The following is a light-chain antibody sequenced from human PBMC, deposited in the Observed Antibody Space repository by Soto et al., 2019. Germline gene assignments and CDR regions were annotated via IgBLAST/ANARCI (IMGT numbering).Light chain of an antibody. CDR3: LQYHNLWA. Sequence: EIVLTQSPGTLSLSLGERATLSCRASQSVSSSYLAWYQQKPGQAPRLLIYGASTRATAIPARFNGSGSGTEFTLTISSLQSEDFTVYSCLQYHNLWAFGQGTKVDIK. V-gene: IGKV3D-7*01. CDR2: GAS. CDR1: QSVSSSY. J-gene: IGKJ1*01.